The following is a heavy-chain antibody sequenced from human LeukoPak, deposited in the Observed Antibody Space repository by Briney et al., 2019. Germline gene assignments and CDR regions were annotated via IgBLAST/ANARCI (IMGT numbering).Heavy chain of an antibody. D-gene: IGHD3-16*02. CDR3: TRVEVIGSTRYFDY. V-gene: IGHV4-31*03. J-gene: IGHJ4*02. Sequence: SETLSLTCTVSGGSISSGGNYWSWLRQLPGKGLEWIGYIYYVGNTNYNPSLKSRLSMSVDTSNNQFSLRLTSVTAADTAVYYCTRVEVIGSTRYFDYWGQGAMVSVSS. CDR2: IYYVGNT. CDR1: GGSISSGGNY.